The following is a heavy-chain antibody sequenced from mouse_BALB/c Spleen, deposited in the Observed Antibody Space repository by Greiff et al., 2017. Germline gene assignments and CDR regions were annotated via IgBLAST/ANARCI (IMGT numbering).Heavy chain of an antibody. V-gene: IGHV14-1*02. CDR1: GFNFKDYY. CDR3: ARDGYSYAMDY. D-gene: IGHD2-3*01. Sequence: VQLQQSGAELVRPGASVKLSCKASGFNFKDYYMHWVKQRPEQGLEWIGWIDPENGNTIYDPKFQGKASITADTSSNTAYLQLSSLTSEDTAFYYCARDGYSYAMDYWGQGTSVTVSS. CDR2: IDPENGNT. J-gene: IGHJ4*01.